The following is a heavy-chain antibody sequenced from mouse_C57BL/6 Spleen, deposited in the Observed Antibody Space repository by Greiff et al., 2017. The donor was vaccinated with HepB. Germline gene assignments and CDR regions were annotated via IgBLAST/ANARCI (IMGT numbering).Heavy chain of an antibody. CDR1: GYTFTSYW. V-gene: IGHV1-64*01. D-gene: IGHD1-1*01. Sequence: QVQLKQPGAELVKPGASVKLSCKASGYTFTSYWMHWVKQRPGQGLEWIGMIHPNSGSTNYNEKFKSKATLTVDKSSSTAYMQLSSLTSEDSAVYYCAREDYVGWFAYWGQGTLVTVSA. CDR2: IHPNSGST. CDR3: AREDYVGWFAY. J-gene: IGHJ3*01.